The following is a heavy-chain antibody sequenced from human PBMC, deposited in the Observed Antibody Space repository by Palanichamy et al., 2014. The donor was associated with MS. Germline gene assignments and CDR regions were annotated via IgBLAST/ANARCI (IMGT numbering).Heavy chain of an antibody. CDR3: ARGGDYDSPPERLY. J-gene: IGHJ4*02. Sequence: QVQLLQSGAEVKKPGSSVTVSCKATGGTSSSHAINWVRQAPGQGLEWVGRIIPILGMVKYAEKFQGRLTISADEPTKTSYMEIFSLRSEDTAVYYCARGGDYDSPPERLYWGQGTLVTVSS. V-gene: IGHV1-69*02. CDR1: GGTSSSHA. D-gene: IGHD3-22*01. CDR2: IIPILGMV.